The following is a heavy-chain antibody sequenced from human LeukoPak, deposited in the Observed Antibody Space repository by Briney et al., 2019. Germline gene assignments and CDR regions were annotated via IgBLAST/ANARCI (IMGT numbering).Heavy chain of an antibody. D-gene: IGHD3-10*01. CDR2: ISAYNGNT. V-gene: IGHV1-18*04. J-gene: IGHJ6*02. Sequence: VKVSCXXXXYTFTSYYMHWVRQAPGQGLEWMGWISAYNGNTNYAQKLQGRVTMTTDTSTSTAYMELRSLRSDDTAVYYCARDRGYGSGSYFGDYYYYGMDVWGQGTTVTVSS. CDR1: XYTFTSYY. CDR3: ARDRGYGSGSYFGDYYYYGMDV.